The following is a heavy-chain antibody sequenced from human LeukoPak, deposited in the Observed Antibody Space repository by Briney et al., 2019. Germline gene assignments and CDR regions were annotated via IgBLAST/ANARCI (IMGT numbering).Heavy chain of an antibody. J-gene: IGHJ4*02. V-gene: IGHV4-4*07. CDR2: IYTSGST. D-gene: IGHD2-2*01. Sequence: PSETLSLTCTVSGGSMSSHYWSWIRQPAGKGLEWIGRIYTSGSTNYNPSLKSRVTMSVDTSKNQFSLKLSSVTAADTAVYYCARVAHCSSTSCHFDYWGQGTLVTVSS. CDR3: ARVAHCSSTSCHFDY. CDR1: GGSMSSHY.